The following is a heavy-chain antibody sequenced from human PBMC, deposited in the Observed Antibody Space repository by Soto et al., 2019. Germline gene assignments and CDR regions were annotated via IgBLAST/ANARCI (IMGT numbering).Heavy chain of an antibody. Sequence: SETLSLTCTVAGGSISGFYLSWVRQPAGRGLQCIGRIYSNGATNYNPSLRNRVTMSVDTSTDQYSLNLASMTAADTAVYFCARGPFCGDDCYFDVWGQGTQVTVS. V-gene: IGHV4-4*07. J-gene: IGHJ4*02. CDR2: IYSNGAT. CDR3: ARGPFCGDDCYFDV. D-gene: IGHD2-21*02. CDR1: GGSISGFY.